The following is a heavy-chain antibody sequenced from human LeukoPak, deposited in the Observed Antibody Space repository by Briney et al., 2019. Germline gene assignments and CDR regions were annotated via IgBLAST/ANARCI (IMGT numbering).Heavy chain of an antibody. V-gene: IGHV3-48*01. CDR2: ISSGSTTI. CDR3: ARSGVTGSSWYH. J-gene: IGHJ5*02. CDR1: GLTFSSLS. Sequence: GRSLRLSSAASGLTFSSLSMNWVRQAPGKGLEWDSFISSGSTTIYHADCVQGRFTISRDDAKNLLYLQMNSLRAEDTAVYYCARSGVTGSSWYHWGQGTLVTVSS. D-gene: IGHD6-13*01.